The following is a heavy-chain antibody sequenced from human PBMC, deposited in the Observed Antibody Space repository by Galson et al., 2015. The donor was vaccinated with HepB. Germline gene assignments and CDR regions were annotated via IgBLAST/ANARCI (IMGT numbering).Heavy chain of an antibody. D-gene: IGHD6-13*01. J-gene: IGHJ4*02. V-gene: IGHV1-69*13. CDR1: GGTFTRYA. Sequence: SVKVSCKASGGTFTRYAISWVRQAPGQGLEWMGGITPVFGTAKYAQKFQGRVTITADESTSTVYMELSSLRSEDTAVYYCAREGIAAVTHPVDYWGQGTLGTVSS. CDR3: AREGIAAVTHPVDY. CDR2: ITPVFGTA.